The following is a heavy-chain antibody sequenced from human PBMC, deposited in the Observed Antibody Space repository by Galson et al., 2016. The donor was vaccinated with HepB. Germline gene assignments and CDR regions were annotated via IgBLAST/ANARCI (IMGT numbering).Heavy chain of an antibody. CDR1: GDSVSSNSGV. J-gene: IGHJ4*02. CDR3: ARDSPGNSFFDY. V-gene: IGHV6-1*01. D-gene: IGHD1-1*01. Sequence: CAISGDSVSSNSGVWNWIRQSPSRGLGWLGRTYYRSKWFNHYAESVKSRITINPDTSKNQFSLQLNSVTPEDTAVYYCARDSPGNSFFDYWGQGILVTVSS. CDR2: TYYRSKWFN.